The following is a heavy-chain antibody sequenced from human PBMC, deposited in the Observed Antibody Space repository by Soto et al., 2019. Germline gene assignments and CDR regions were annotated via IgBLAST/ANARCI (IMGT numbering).Heavy chain of an antibody. D-gene: IGHD3-10*01. CDR3: SRRYSFGSGKYGLDV. CDR1: GGSISSSKNY. J-gene: IGHJ6*02. V-gene: IGHV4-39*01. Sequence: PSETLSLTCTVSGGSISSSKNYWGWIRQPPGKGLEWIGTISYSGSTYYNPSLNGRVIISADTSKNQFSLKLSSLTAADTAVYYCSRRYSFGSGKYGLDVWGQGTMVTVSS. CDR2: ISYSGST.